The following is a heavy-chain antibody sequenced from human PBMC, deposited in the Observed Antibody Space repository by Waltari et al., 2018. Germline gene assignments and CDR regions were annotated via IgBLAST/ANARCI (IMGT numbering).Heavy chain of an antibody. CDR1: GITFRSYC. D-gene: IGHD1-26*01. Sequence: EVQLVESGGGLVQPGGSMRLSCAAYGITFRSYCKEWASEEPGKGREWVSYISSSSSTIYYADSVKGLFTISRDNAKNSLYLQMNSLRAEDTAVYYCARGGRWELPSMGAFDIWGQGTMVTVSS. CDR3: ARGGRWELPSMGAFDI. J-gene: IGHJ3*02. V-gene: IGHV3-48*01. CDR2: ISSSSSTI.